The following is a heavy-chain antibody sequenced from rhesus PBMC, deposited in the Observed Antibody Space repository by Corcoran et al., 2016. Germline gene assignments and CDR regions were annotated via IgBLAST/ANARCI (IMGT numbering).Heavy chain of an antibody. V-gene: IGHV4S2*01. CDR1: GASISSNY. CDR3: ARGNWNDRYFDY. CDR2: FYGSGGST. J-gene: IGHJ4*01. D-gene: IGHD1-7*02. Sequence: QVQLQESGPGLVKPSETLPLTCAVSGASISSNYWSWIRQAPGKGLEWIGRFYGSGGSTHYNPSLKSRVTISIDTSKNQFSLKLSSVTAADTAVYYCARGNWNDRYFDYWGQGVLVTVSS.